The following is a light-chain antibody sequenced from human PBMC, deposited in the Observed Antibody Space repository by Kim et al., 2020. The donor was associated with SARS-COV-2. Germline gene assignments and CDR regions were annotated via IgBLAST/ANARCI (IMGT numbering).Light chain of an antibody. J-gene: IGLJ3*02. Sequence: TATLTCTGNSNIVGNQGAAWLQQHQGHPPKLLSYRNNNRPSGISERFSASRSGNTASLTITGLQPEDEADYYCSALDSSLSVLWVFGGGTKLTVL. CDR1: SNIVGNQG. CDR3: SALDSSLSVLWV. CDR2: RNN. V-gene: IGLV10-54*02.